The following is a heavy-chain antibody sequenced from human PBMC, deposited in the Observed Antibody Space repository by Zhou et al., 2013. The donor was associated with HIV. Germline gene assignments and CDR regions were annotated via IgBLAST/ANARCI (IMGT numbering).Heavy chain of an antibody. D-gene: IGHD3-9*01. CDR2: INHSGST. CDR1: GGSFSNYS. CDR3: ATSHYDILTGYYFFDY. J-gene: IGHJ4*02. Sequence: QVQLQQWGAGLLKPSETLSLMCAVYGGSFSNYSWSWIRQPPRKGLEYIGEINHSGSTNYNPSLKSRVTISVDTSKNQFSLKLSSVTAADTAVYYCATSHYDILTGYYFFDYWGQGTLVTVSS. V-gene: IGHV4-34*01.